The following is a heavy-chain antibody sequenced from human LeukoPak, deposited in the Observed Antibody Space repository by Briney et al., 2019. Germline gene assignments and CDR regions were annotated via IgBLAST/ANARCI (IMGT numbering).Heavy chain of an antibody. V-gene: IGHV3-21*01. J-gene: IGHJ4*02. D-gene: IGHD6-19*01. CDR3: ARAGYSSGWYGY. Sequence: GGSLRLSCTASGFTFVDYAMNWVRQAPGKGLEWVSSISSSSSYIYYADSVKGRFTISRDNAKNSLYLQMNSLRAGDTAVYYCARAGYSSGWYGYWGQGTLVTVSS. CDR1: GFTFVDYA. CDR2: ISSSSSYI.